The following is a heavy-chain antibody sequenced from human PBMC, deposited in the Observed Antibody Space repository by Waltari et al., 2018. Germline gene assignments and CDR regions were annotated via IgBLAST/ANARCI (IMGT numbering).Heavy chain of an antibody. D-gene: IGHD4-4*01. CDR3: ARGDYSNYELDY. CDR2: INACNGNT. CDR1: GYTFTSYA. J-gene: IGHJ4*02. V-gene: IGHV1-3*01. Sequence: QVQLVQSGAEVKKPGASVKVSCKASGYTFTSYAMHWVRQAPGQRLEWMGGINACNGNTKYSQKFQGRVTITRDTSASTAYMELSSLRSKDTAVHYCARGDYSNYELDYWGQGTLVTVSS.